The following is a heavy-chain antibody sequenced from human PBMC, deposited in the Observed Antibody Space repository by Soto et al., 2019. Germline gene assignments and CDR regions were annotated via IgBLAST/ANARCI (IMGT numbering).Heavy chain of an antibody. V-gene: IGHV3-15*07. D-gene: IGHD1-26*01. Sequence: EVPLVESGGGLVKPGDSLRLSFVVSGLKFSDAWMNWVRQAPGKGLEWVGRIKSKGGGETKDYAAPVKGRFAISRDDSRDTLYLQMNSLKTEDTAVYYCAWDNSGRFRTDHWGQGTLVTVSS. CDR2: IKSKGGGETK. J-gene: IGHJ4*02. CDR1: GLKFSDAW. CDR3: AWDNSGRFRTDH.